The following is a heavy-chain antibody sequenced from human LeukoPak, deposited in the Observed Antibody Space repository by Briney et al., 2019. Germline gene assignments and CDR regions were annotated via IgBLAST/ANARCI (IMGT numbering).Heavy chain of an antibody. V-gene: IGHV1-2*06. CDR2: INPNSVGT. CDR3: ARGSPGYDSSGYYYESQRVFDY. J-gene: IGHJ4*02. D-gene: IGHD3-22*01. Sequence: GASVKVSCKASGYTFTGYYMHWVRQAPGQGLECMGRINPNSVGTNYAQKFQGRVTMTRDTSISTAYMELSRLRSDDTAVYYCARGSPGYDSSGYYYESQRVFDYWGQGTLVTVSS. CDR1: GYTFTGYY.